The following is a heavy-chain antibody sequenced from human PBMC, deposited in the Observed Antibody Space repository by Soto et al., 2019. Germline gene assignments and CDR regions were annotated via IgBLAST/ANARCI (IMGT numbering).Heavy chain of an antibody. CDR3: ARGDSTGSPTGWFDP. CDR2: ISNYNGDT. V-gene: IGHV1-18*04. D-gene: IGHD6-19*01. CDR1: GYTFTRYS. Sequence: QVQLVQSGAEVKKPGASVQVSCKASGYTFTRYSINWVRQPPGRGLEWMGWISNYNGDTKYAQKFQVRVTLTTDTSTTKTYMDLRSLTSDYTAVYFCARGDSTGSPTGWFDPWGQGTLVTVSS. J-gene: IGHJ5*02.